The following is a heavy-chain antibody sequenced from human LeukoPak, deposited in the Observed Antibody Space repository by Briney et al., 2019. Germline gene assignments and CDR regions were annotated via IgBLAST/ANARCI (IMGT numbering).Heavy chain of an antibody. J-gene: IGHJ5*02. V-gene: IGHV1-69*05. CDR2: IIPIFGTA. D-gene: IGHD3-3*01. Sequence: SVRVSCKASGGTFSSYAISWVRQAPGQGLEWMGRIIPIFGTANYAQKFQGRVTITTDESTSTAYMELSSLRSEGTAVYYCARGGYDFWSGYYTGNWFDPWGQGTLVTVSS. CDR1: GGTFSSYA. CDR3: ARGGYDFWSGYYTGNWFDP.